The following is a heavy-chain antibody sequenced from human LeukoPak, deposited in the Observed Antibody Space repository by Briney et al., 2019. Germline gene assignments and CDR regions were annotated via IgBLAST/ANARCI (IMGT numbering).Heavy chain of an antibody. CDR1: GGSISSSSYY. J-gene: IGHJ4*02. CDR3: AGHDTRTYYDFWSGYYRDDY. V-gene: IGHV4-39*01. CDR2: IYYSGST. Sequence: SSETLSLTCTVSGGSISSSSYYWGWIRQPPGKGLEWIGSIYYSGSTYYNPSLKSRVTISVDTSKNQFSLKLSSVTAADTAVYYCAGHDTRTYYDFWSGYYRDDYWGQGTLVTVSS. D-gene: IGHD3-3*01.